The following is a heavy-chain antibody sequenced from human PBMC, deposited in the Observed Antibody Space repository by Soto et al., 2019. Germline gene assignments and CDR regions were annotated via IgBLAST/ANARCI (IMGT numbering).Heavy chain of an antibody. CDR3: ARDRGPSSGYYPYWFDP. D-gene: IGHD3-22*01. V-gene: IGHV1-69*12. Sequence: QVQLVQSGAEVKKPGSSVKVSCKASGGTFSSYAITWVRQAPGQGLAWIGGIIPIFGTANYAQKFQGRVTITADESTSTAYMELISLRSEDTAVYYCARDRGPSSGYYPYWFDPWGQGTLVTVSS. CDR2: IIPIFGTA. CDR1: GGTFSSYA. J-gene: IGHJ5*02.